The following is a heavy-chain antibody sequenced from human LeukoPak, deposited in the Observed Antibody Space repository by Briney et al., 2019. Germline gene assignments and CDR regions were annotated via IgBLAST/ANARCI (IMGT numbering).Heavy chain of an antibody. D-gene: IGHD2-2*01. V-gene: IGHV4-34*01. Sequence: PSETLSLTCAVYGGSFSGYYWSWIRQPPGKGLEWIGEINHSGSTNYNPSLKSRVTISVDTSKNQFSLKLSSVTAADTAVYYCARDSPVVPAAHYYYYGMDVWGQGTTVTVSS. CDR3: ARDSPVVPAAHYYYYGMDV. CDR1: GGSFSGYY. CDR2: INHSGST. J-gene: IGHJ6*02.